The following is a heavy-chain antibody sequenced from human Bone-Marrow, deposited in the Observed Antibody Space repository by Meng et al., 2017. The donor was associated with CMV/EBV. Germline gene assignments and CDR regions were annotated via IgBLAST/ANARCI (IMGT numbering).Heavy chain of an antibody. CDR2: IYYSGST. CDR1: GGSISSYY. D-gene: IGHD3-10*01. Sequence: SETLSLTCTVSGGSISSYYWSWIRQPPGKGLEWIGYIYYSGSTNYNPSLKSRVTISVDTSKNQFSLKLSSVTAADTAVYYCARGFYGSGGYYTSHKYYYYYGMDVWGQGTTVTVSS. J-gene: IGHJ6*02. CDR3: ARGFYGSGGYYTSHKYYYYYGMDV. V-gene: IGHV4-59*01.